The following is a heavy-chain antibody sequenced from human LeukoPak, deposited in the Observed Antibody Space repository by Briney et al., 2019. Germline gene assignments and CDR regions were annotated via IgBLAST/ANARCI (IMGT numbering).Heavy chain of an antibody. J-gene: IGHJ4*02. CDR1: GFTVSTYW. V-gene: IGHV3-74*01. CDR2: INTDGSR. CDR3: ARVSRGNYYFDY. Sequence: PGGSLRLSCAASGFTVSTYWMHWVRQAPGKGLVWVSRINTDGSRTDSVEGRFTISRDNAKNTLYLQMNSLRAEDTAVYYCARVSRGNYYFDYWGPGTLVTVSS.